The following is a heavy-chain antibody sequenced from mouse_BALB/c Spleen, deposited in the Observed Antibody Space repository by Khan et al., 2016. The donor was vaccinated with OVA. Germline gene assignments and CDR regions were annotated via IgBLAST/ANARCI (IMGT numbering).Heavy chain of an antibody. V-gene: IGHV1-87*01. CDR1: GYTFTSYW. Sequence: VELVESGTELARPGASVKLSCKASGYTFTSYWMQWVKQRPGQGLEWIGAIYPGDGNTRYTQKFKGKATLTADKSSSTAYMQLSSLVSEDSAVYFCVRGGITTGYFDYWGQGTTLTVSS. D-gene: IGHD1-1*01. CDR2: IYPGDGNT. CDR3: VRGGITTGYFDY. J-gene: IGHJ2*01.